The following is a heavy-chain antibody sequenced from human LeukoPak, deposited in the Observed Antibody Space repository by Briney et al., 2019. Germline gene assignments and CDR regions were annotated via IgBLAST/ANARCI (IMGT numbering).Heavy chain of an antibody. CDR1: GFTFSSYA. Sequence: GGSLRLSCAASGFTFSSYAMSWVRQAPGKGLEWVSAISGSGGSTYYADSVTGRFTISRDNSKNTPYLQMNSLRAEDTAVYYCAKDTVLAYSSSFDYWGQGTLVTVSS. V-gene: IGHV3-23*01. CDR3: AKDTVLAYSSSFDY. J-gene: IGHJ4*02. D-gene: IGHD6-13*01. CDR2: ISGSGGST.